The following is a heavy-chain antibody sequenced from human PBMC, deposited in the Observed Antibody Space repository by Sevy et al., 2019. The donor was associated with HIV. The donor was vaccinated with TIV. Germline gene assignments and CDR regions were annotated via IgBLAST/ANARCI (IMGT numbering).Heavy chain of an antibody. Sequence: GGSLRLSCAASGFTFSSYAMSWVRQAPGKGLEWVSAISGSGGSTYYADSVKGRFTIPRDNSKNTLYLQMNSLRAEATAVYYCATGGDTSSWNRYYYSMDVWGKGTTVTVSS. CDR1: GFTFSSYA. V-gene: IGHV3-23*01. CDR2: ISGSGGST. D-gene: IGHD6-13*01. CDR3: ATGGDTSSWNRYYYSMDV. J-gene: IGHJ6*03.